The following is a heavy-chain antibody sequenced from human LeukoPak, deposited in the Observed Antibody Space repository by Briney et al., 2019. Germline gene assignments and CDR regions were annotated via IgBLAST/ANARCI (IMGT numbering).Heavy chain of an antibody. Sequence: IGEINHSGSTNYNPSLKSRVTISVDTSKNQFSLKLSSVTAADTAVYCCAFNFWSGYIYFDYWGQGTLVTVSS. CDR3: AFNFWSGYIYFDY. V-gene: IGHV4-34*01. J-gene: IGHJ4*02. D-gene: IGHD3-3*01. CDR2: INHSGST.